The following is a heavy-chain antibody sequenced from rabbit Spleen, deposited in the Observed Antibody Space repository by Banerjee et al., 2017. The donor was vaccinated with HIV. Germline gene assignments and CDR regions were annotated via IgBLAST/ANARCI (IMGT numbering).Heavy chain of an antibody. CDR1: GFTISGKYY. J-gene: IGHJ6*01. Sequence: QSLEESGGGLVQPEGSLALTCKASGFTISGKYYMCWVRQAPGKGLEWIVTSNGGSTYYANWAKGRFTISKTSSTTVTLQMTRLTAADTATYFCARDTSSSFSSYGMDLWGPGTLVTVS. CDR3: ARDTSSSFSSYGMDL. CDR2: TSNGGST. V-gene: IGHV1S40*01. D-gene: IGHD1-1*01.